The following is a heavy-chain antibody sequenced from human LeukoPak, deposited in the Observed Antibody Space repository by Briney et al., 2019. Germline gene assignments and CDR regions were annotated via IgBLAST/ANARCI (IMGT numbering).Heavy chain of an antibody. CDR1: GYSFTSYW. Sequence: GESLNISCKGSGYSFTSYWIGWVRQLPGKGLEWMGIIYPGDSDTIYSPSFQGQVTISADKSISTASLQWSSLKASDTAMYYCARGRWELRRESGMNAFDIWGQGTMVTVSS. CDR2: IYPGDSDT. J-gene: IGHJ3*02. CDR3: ARGRWELRRESGMNAFDI. V-gene: IGHV5-51*01. D-gene: IGHD1-26*01.